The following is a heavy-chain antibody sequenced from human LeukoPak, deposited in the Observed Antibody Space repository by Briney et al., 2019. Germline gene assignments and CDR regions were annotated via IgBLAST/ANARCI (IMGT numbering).Heavy chain of an antibody. J-gene: IGHJ3*02. D-gene: IGHD1-7*01. CDR1: GGSISGYY. V-gene: IGHV4-4*07. Sequence: SETLSLTCSVSGGSISGYYWTWIRQPAGKGLELIGRVYTSGSTHYNLSLKTRLTMSVDTSKNQFSLKLSSVTAADTSVYYCARLITGTTTAFDIWGQGTMVTVSS. CDR3: ARLITGTTTAFDI. CDR2: VYTSGST.